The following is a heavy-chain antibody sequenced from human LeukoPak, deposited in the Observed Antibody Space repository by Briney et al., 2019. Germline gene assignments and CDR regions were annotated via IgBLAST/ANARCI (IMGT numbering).Heavy chain of an antibody. V-gene: IGHV3-30*02. J-gene: IGHJ4*02. CDR2: IWYEGSNK. CDR1: GFTFSSYG. CDR3: AKEAGSEIAARSSCFDY. Sequence: GGPLRLSCAASGFTFSSYGTHGLRQSPGKARKCLAFIWYEGSNKYYAYSVKGRFTISRDNPKHALYLQMKTVSAEHRRVYYCAKEAGSEIAARSSCFDYWVQGTLLSVSS. D-gene: IGHD6-6*01.